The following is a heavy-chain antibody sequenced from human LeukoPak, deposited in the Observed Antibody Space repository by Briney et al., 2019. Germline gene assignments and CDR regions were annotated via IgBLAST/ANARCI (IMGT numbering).Heavy chain of an antibody. CDR2: SNPMTTMR. CDR3: ARFRLGYCSSTSCPMDY. V-gene: IGHV1-69*05. D-gene: IGHD2-2*01. CDR1: GGTFSSYS. J-gene: IGHJ4*02. Sequence: SVKVSCKASGGTFSSYSLSWVRQAPGQGLEWMGGSNPMTTMRSYAQKFQDRVTITTAESTTTAYMELSSLRSDDTAVYYCARFRLGYCSSTSCPMDYWGQGTLVTVSS.